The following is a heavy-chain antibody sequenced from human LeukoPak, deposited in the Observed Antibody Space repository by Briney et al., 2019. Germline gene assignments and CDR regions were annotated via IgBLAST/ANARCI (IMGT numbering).Heavy chain of an antibody. D-gene: IGHD4-17*01. CDR1: GFSFSTYI. J-gene: IGHJ4*02. CDR2: IKSKTDGGTT. V-gene: IGHV3-15*07. Sequence: GGSLRLSCAASGFSFSTYIMNWVRQAPGKGLEWVGRIKSKTDGGTTDYAAPVKGRFTISRDDSKNTLYLQMNSLKTEDTAVYYCTTDRDYGDYRFDYWGQGTLVTVSS. CDR3: TTDRDYGDYRFDY.